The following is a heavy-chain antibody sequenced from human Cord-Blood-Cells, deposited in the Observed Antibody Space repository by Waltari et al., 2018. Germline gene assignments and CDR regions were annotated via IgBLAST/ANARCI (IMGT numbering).Heavy chain of an antibody. CDR2: IIPIFGTA. V-gene: IGHV1-69*01. D-gene: IGHD3-10*01. CDR3: ARDLGQYYYGSGSFQYYYYGMDV. J-gene: IGHJ6*02. Sequence: WMGGIIPIFGTANYAQKFQGRVTITADESTSTAYMELSSLRSEDTAVYYCARDLGQYYYGSGSFQYYYYGMDVWGQGTTVTVSS.